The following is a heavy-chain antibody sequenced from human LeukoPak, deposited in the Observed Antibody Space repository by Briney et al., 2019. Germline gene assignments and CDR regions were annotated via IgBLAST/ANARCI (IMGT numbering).Heavy chain of an antibody. CDR1: GFSFSSYG. D-gene: IGHD5-24*01. J-gene: IGHJ4*02. V-gene: IGHV3-33*06. CDR3: AKDGMGTTPFDY. Sequence: GGSLRLSCAASGFSFSSYGMHWVRQAPGKGLEWVAVIWYDGSKKYYADSVKGRFIISRDNSRNTLYLQMNSLRAEDTAIYYCAKDGMGTTPFDYWGQGTLVTVSS. CDR2: IWYDGSKK.